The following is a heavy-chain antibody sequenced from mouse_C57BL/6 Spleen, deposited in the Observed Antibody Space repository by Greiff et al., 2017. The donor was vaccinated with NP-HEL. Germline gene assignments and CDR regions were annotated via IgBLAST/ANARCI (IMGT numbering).Heavy chain of an antibody. CDR1: GFTFSDSG. CDR3: ARQGLLDY. Sequence: EVKVVESGGGLVKPGGSLKLSCAASGFTFSDSGMHWVRQAPEKGLEWVAYISSGSSTIYYADTVKGRFTISRDNAKNTLFLQMTSLRSEDTAMYYCARQGLLDYWGQGTTLTVSS. V-gene: IGHV5-17*01. D-gene: IGHD3-1*01. J-gene: IGHJ2*01. CDR2: ISSGSSTI.